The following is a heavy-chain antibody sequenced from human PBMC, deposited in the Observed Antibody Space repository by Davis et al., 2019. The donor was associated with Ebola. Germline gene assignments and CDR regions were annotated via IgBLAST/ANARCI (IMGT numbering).Heavy chain of an antibody. CDR1: GGTFSSYA. Sequence: AASVKVSCKASGGTFSSYAISWVRQAPGQGLEWMGGIIPIFGTANYAQKFQGRVTITADESTSTAYMELSSLRSEDTAVYYCTTPRGRRGYFDLWGRGTLVTVSS. CDR2: IIPIFGTA. V-gene: IGHV1-69*13. J-gene: IGHJ2*01. D-gene: IGHD3-10*01. CDR3: TTPRGRRGYFDL.